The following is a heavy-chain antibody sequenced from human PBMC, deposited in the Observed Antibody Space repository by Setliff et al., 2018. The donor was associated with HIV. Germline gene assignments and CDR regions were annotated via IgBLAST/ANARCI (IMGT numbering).Heavy chain of an antibody. V-gene: IGHV3-7*01. CDR2: INQDGSQI. CDR1: GFTFSSYW. D-gene: IGHD1-26*01. J-gene: IGHJ4*02. Sequence: PGGSLRLSCAASGFTFSSYWMSWVRQAQGKGLEWVANINQDGSQIYYADSVKGRFTISRDNAKNSLYLQMNSLRAEDTAIYYCARDDPAGGIDYWGQGTLVTVSS. CDR3: ARDDPAGGIDY.